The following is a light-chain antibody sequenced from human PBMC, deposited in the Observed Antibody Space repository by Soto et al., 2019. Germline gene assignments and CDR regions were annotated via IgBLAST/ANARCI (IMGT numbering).Light chain of an antibody. Sequence: DIQMTQSPSSLSASVGDRVTITCRASKNIRSYLNWYQQKPGKAPQLLIYATSSLQTVVPSRFSASGSGTDFSLFISDLQPEDSATYYCQQGYSSRWTSGRGNKV. V-gene: IGKV1-39*01. CDR3: QQGYSSRWT. J-gene: IGKJ1*01. CDR1: KNIRSY. CDR2: ATS.